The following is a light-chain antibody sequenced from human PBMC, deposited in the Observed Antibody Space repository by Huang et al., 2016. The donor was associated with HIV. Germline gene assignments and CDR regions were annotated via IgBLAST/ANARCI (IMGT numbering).Light chain of an antibody. Sequence: EIVMTQSPATLSVSPGERATLACRASQSVSSTLAWYQQKPGQAPRLLIYGASTTASGVPSRFSGSGSGTEFTLTISSLQSEDFAVYYCQQYKNWPRTFGQGTKVEIK. CDR2: GAS. CDR1: QSVSST. J-gene: IGKJ1*01. V-gene: IGKV3-15*01. CDR3: QQYKNWPRT.